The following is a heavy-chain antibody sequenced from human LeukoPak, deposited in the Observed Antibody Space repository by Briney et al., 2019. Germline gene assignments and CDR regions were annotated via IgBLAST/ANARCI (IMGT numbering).Heavy chain of an antibody. J-gene: IGHJ6*03. V-gene: IGHV3-30*03. D-gene: IGHD6-6*01. CDR3: ARWRRSSSTGAYYYYYYMDV. Sequence: GGSLRLSCSASGFFFNTYGMQWVRQAPGKGLEWVAVISFDGKLKYYADSVQGRFTISRDNSKNTLYLQMNSLRSEDTAVYYCARWRRSSSTGAYYYYYYMDVWGKGTTVTVSS. CDR1: GFFFNTYG. CDR2: ISFDGKLK.